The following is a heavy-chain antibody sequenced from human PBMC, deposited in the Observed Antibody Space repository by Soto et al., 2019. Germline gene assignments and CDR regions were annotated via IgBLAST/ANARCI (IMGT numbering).Heavy chain of an antibody. Sequence: PGGSLRLSCAASGFTFSSYAMSWVRQAPGKGLEWVSAISGSGGSTYYADSVKGRFTISRDNSKNTLYLQMNSLRAEDTAVYYCAKSSDYGDPEEKNNYYYGMDVWGQGTTVTVSS. CDR2: ISGSGGST. J-gene: IGHJ6*02. V-gene: IGHV3-23*01. D-gene: IGHD4-17*01. CDR3: AKSSDYGDPEEKNNYYYGMDV. CDR1: GFTFSSYA.